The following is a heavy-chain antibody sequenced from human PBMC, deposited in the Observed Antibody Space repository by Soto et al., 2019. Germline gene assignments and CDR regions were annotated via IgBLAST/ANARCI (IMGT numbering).Heavy chain of an antibody. CDR1: GFTFSNYW. CDR3: ARGVAATTGSWN. CDR2: ISSDESTT. Sequence: EVQLVESGGGLVQPGGSLRLSCAASGFTFSNYWMHWVRQVPGKGLVWVSRISSDESTTNYADSVKGRFTISRDNAKNTLYLQMNSLRAEDTAVYYCARGVAATTGSWNWGQGTLVTVSS. J-gene: IGHJ4*02. V-gene: IGHV3-74*01. D-gene: IGHD1-26*01.